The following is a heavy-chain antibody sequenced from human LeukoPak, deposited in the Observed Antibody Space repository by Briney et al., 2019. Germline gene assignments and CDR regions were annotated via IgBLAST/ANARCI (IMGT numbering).Heavy chain of an antibody. CDR2: FDPEDGET. D-gene: IGHD3-10*01. CDR3: ATDHPMYGSGIHY. V-gene: IGHV1-24*01. Sequence: ASVKVSCKVSGYTLTELSIQWVRQAPGKGLEWMRGFDPEDGETIYAQKFQGRVTMTEDTSTDTAYMELSSLRSGDTAVYYCATDHPMYGSGIHYWGQGTLVTVSS. J-gene: IGHJ4*02. CDR1: GYTLTELS.